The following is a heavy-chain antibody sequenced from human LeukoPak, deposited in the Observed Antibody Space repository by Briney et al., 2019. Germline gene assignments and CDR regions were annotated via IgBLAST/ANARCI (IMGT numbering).Heavy chain of an antibody. Sequence: TSETLSLTCTVSGGSISSGAYYWSWIRQHPGKGLEWIGCIHYSGSTYYNPSLKSRVIISVDTSRSHFSLRLSSVTAADTAVYYCARARRDGYNYVDYWGQGTLVTVSS. CDR2: IHYSGST. V-gene: IGHV4-31*03. CDR1: GGSISSGAYY. J-gene: IGHJ4*02. D-gene: IGHD5-24*01. CDR3: ARARRDGYNYVDY.